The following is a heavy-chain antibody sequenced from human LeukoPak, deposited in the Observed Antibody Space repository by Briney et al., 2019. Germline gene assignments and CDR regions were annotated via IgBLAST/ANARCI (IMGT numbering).Heavy chain of an antibody. D-gene: IGHD1-26*01. V-gene: IGHV4-34*01. CDR3: ARECCGSIVGARFDY. CDR2: INHSGST. J-gene: IGHJ4*02. CDR1: GGSFSGYY. Sequence: SSETLSLTCAVYGGSFSGYYWSWIRQPPGKGLEWIGEINHSGSTNYNPSLKSRVTISVDTSKNQFSLKLSSVTAADTAVYYCARECCGSIVGARFDYWGREPWSPSPQ.